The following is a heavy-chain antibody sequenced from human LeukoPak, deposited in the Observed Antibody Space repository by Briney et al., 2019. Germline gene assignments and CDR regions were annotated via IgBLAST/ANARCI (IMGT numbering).Heavy chain of an antibody. V-gene: IGHV3-53*01. Sequence: GGSLRLSCAVSGFTVSSNYLNWVRQAPGKGLEWVSVIYSGGSTYYADSVKGRFTISRDNLRNTLFLQMNSLRAEDTAVYYCARERRYCSGGNCYSGSDYWGQGTLVTVSS. CDR1: GFTVSSNY. CDR2: IYSGGST. CDR3: ARERRYCSGGNCYSGSDY. D-gene: IGHD2-15*01. J-gene: IGHJ4*02.